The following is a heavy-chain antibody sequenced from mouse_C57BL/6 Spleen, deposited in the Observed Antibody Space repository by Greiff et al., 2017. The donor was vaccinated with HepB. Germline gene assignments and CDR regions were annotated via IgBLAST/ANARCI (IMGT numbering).Heavy chain of an antibody. V-gene: IGHV10-3*01. Sequence: EVQRVESGGGLVQPKGSLKLSCAASGFTFNTYAMHWVRQAPGKGLEWVARIRSKSSNYATYYADSVKDRFTISRDDSQSMLYLQMNNLKTEDTAMYYCVRDRGSGYLFAYWGQGTLVTVSA. CDR3: VRDRGSGYLFAY. J-gene: IGHJ3*01. CDR2: IRSKSSNYAT. D-gene: IGHD3-2*02. CDR1: GFTFNTYA.